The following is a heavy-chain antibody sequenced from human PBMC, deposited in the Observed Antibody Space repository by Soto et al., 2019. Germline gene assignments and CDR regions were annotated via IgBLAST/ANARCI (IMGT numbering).Heavy chain of an antibody. V-gene: IGHV4-39*02. Sequence: PSETLSLTCTVSGGSISSSSYYWGWIRQPPGKGLEWIGSIYYSGSTYYNPSLKSRVTISVDTSKNQFSLKLSSVTAADTAVYYCARENLVGATNLDYWGQGTLVTVSS. D-gene: IGHD1-26*01. CDR2: IYYSGST. J-gene: IGHJ4*02. CDR1: GGSISSSSYY. CDR3: ARENLVGATNLDY.